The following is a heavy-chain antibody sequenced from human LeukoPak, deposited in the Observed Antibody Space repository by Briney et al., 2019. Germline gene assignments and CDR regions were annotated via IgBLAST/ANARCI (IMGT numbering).Heavy chain of an antibody. CDR2: IWYDGSNK. D-gene: IGHD6-13*01. CDR3: ARGPIAAAALFDY. Sequence: PGGSLRLSCAASGFTFSSYGMHWVRQAPGKGLEWVAVIWYDGSNKYYADSVKGRFTISRDNSKSTLYLQMNSLRAEDTAVYYCARGPIAAAALFDYWGQGTLVTVSS. CDR1: GFTFSSYG. J-gene: IGHJ4*02. V-gene: IGHV3-33*01.